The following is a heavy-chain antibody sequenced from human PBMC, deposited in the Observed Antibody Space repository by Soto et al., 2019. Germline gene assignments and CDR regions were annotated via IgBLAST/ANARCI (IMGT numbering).Heavy chain of an antibody. CDR2: IYYSGST. D-gene: IGHD3-9*01. CDR1: GGSISSYY. CDR3: ARTYYDILTGKPDAFDI. V-gene: IGHV4-59*01. J-gene: IGHJ3*02. Sequence: QVQLQESGPGLVKPSETLSLTCTVSGGSISSYYWSWIRQPPGKGLEWIGYIYYSGSTNYNPSLKSRVTISVDTSKNQFSLKLSSVTAADTAVYYCARTYYDILTGKPDAFDIWGQGTMVTVSS.